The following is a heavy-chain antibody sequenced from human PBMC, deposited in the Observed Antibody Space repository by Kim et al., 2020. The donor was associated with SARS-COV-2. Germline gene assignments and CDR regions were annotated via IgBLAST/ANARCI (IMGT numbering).Heavy chain of an antibody. J-gene: IGHJ5*02. CDR3: ARVGIAARLCWCDL. CDR1: GGSFSGYY. V-gene: IGHV4-34*01. CDR2: INHSGST. D-gene: IGHD6-13*01. Sequence: SETLSLTCAVYGGSFSGYYWSWIRQPPGKGLEWIGEINHSGSTNYNPSLKSRVTISVDTSKNQFSLKLSSVTAADTAVYYCARVGIAARLCWCDLWGQGTPLTVSS.